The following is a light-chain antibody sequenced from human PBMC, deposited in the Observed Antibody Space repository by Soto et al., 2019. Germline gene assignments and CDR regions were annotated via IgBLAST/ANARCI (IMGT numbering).Light chain of an antibody. CDR2: DAS. CDR1: QDISNY. CDR3: QQYDNLFFT. V-gene: IGKV1-33*01. Sequence: DIQMTQSPSSLSASVGDRVTITCQASQDISNYLNWYQQKPGKAPKLLIYDASNLETGVPSRFSGSGSGTYFTFTISSLQPEDIATYYCQQYDNLFFTFGPGTKVDIK. J-gene: IGKJ3*01.